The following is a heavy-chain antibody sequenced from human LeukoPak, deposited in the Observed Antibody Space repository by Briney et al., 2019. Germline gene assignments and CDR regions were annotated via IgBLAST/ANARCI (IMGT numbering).Heavy chain of an antibody. J-gene: IGHJ4*02. CDR1: GGTFSSYA. CDR2: IIPILGIA. CDR3: AGVFDYYDSSGAEFDY. Sequence: ASVKVSCKASGGTFSSYAISWVRQAPGQGLEWMGRIIPILGIANYAQKFQGRVTITADKSASTAYMELSSLRSEDTAVYYCAGVFDYYDSSGAEFDYWGQGTLVTVSS. V-gene: IGHV1-69*04. D-gene: IGHD3-22*01.